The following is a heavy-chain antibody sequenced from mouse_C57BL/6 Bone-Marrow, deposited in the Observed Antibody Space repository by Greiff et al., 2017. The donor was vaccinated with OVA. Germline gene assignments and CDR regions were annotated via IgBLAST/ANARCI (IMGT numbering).Heavy chain of an antibody. CDR3: ARGVGFLRSSEGVGFDY. CDR1: GYTFTSYG. CDR2: IYPRRGNT. V-gene: IGHV1-81*01. D-gene: IGHD1-1*01. Sequence: QVQLQQSGAELARPGASVKLSCKASGYTFTSYGISWVKQRTGQGLEWIGEIYPRRGNTYYNEKFKGKATLTAEKSSSTAYMALRSLTSEDSAVYFCARGVGFLRSSEGVGFDYWGQGTTLTVSS. J-gene: IGHJ2*01.